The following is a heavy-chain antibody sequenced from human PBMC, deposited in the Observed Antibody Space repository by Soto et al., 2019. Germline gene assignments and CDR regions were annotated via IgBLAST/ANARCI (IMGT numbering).Heavy chain of an antibody. CDR1: GLNFRNYG. D-gene: IGHD3-10*01. V-gene: IGHV3-23*01. CDR3: VNLNFTARTGGSGNYVRFDP. J-gene: IGHJ5*02. CDR2: ITNSGGTT. Sequence: EVQLLESGGGLVQPGGSLRLSCAVSGLNFRNYGMSWVRQAPGKGLEWVSVITNSGGTTYYADSVKGRFTISRDNFRNTVELQMNSLGAEDTALYYCVNLNFTARTGGSGNYVRFDPSGQGTQVTVSS.